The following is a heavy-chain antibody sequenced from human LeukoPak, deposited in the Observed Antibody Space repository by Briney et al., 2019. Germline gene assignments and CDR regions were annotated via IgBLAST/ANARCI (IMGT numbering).Heavy chain of an antibody. CDR3: ARVGAKGGWYFDL. V-gene: IGHV3-21*01. CDR1: GFTFSSYT. J-gene: IGHJ2*01. CDR2: ISNSSSYI. Sequence: GGSLRLSCAVSGFTFSSYTMNWVRQAPGKGLEWVSSISNSSSYIYYADSVKGRFTISRDNAKNSLYLQMNSLRAEDTAVYYCARVGAKGGWYFDLWGRGTLVTVSS. D-gene: IGHD3-10*01.